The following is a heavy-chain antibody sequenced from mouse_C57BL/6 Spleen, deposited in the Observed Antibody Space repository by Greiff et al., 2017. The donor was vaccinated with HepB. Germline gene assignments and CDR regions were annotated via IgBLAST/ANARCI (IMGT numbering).Heavy chain of an antibody. CDR2: ISDDGSN. J-gene: IGHJ2*01. D-gene: IGHD2-4*01. Sequence: EVQLVESGPGLVKPSQSLSLTCSVTGYSITSCYYWNWIRQSPGNKLEWMGFISDDGSNNYNPTLKNRNTITRDTSTNQFFLKLNTVTTEDTATYYCARNYDYDRFFDYWGQGTTLTVSS. CDR3: ARNYDYDRFFDY. V-gene: IGHV3-6*01. CDR1: GYSITSCYY.